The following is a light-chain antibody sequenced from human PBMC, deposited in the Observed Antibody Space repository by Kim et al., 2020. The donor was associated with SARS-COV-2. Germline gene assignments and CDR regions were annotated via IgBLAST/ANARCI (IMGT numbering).Light chain of an antibody. CDR2: GAS. V-gene: IGKV3-20*01. J-gene: IGKJ5*01. CDR1: QNVNSN. CDR3: QQYGRLIT. Sequence: EVVLTQSPGTLSLSPGERATLSCRTSQNVNSNLAWYQQKPGQAPRLLIYGASTRATGIPDRFSGSGSGTDFTLTISGLEPEDFAVYSCQQYGRLITFGQRKRLESK.